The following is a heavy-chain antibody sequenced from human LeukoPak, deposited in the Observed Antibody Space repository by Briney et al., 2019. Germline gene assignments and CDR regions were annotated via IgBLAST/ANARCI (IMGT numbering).Heavy chain of an antibody. J-gene: IGHJ4*02. D-gene: IGHD4-17*01. Sequence: PGGSLRLSCAASGFTFNLAWINWVRQAPGKGLEWVGRIKNKIDGGTTDYAAPVKGRFTISRDDLKNTVYLQMNSLKSEDTALYYCNTDGDYGDYVDSWGQGTLVTVSS. CDR3: NTDGDYGDYVDS. V-gene: IGHV3-15*07. CDR1: GFTFNLAW. CDR2: IKNKIDGGTT.